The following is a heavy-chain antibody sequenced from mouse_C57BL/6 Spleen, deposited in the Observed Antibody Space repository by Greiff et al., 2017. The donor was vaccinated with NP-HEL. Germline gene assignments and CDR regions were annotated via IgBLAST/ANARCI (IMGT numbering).Heavy chain of an antibody. J-gene: IGHJ2*01. CDR2: INPNYGTT. V-gene: IGHV1-39*01. Sequence: VQLQQSGPELVKPGASVKISCKASGYSFTDYNMNWVKQSNGKSLEWIGVINPNYGTTSYNQKFKGKATLTVDQSSSTAYMQLNSLTSEDSAVYFCARSAEFITTVVADYWGQGTTLTVSS. CDR3: ARSAEFITTVVADY. CDR1: GYSFTDYN. D-gene: IGHD1-1*02.